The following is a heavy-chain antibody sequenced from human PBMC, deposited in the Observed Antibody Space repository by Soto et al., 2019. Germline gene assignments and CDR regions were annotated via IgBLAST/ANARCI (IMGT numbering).Heavy chain of an antibody. Sequence: QVQLQESGPGLVKPSETLSLTCTVSGGSVSSGSYYWSWIRQPPGKGLEWIGYIYYSGSTNYNPSLKSRVTITVDTSKNQFSLKLSSGTAADTAVYYCAREDPGVYGGNSNWFDPWGQGTLVTVSS. CDR1: GGSVSSGSYY. V-gene: IGHV4-61*01. J-gene: IGHJ5*02. CDR2: IYYSGST. CDR3: AREDPGVYGGNSNWFDP. D-gene: IGHD4-17*01.